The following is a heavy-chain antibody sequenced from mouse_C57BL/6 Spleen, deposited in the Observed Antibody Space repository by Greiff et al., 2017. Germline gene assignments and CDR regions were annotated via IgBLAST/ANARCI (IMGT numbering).Heavy chain of an antibody. J-gene: IGHJ3*01. CDR3: ARHATMITTWFAY. Sequence: EVKLVESGGGLVKPGGSLKLSCAASGFTFSSYTMSWVRQTPEKRLEWVATISGGGGNTYYPDRVKGRFTISRDNAKNTLYLQMSSLRSEDTALYYCARHATMITTWFAYWGQGTLVTVSA. D-gene: IGHD2-4*01. V-gene: IGHV5-9*01. CDR2: ISGGGGNT. CDR1: GFTFSSYT.